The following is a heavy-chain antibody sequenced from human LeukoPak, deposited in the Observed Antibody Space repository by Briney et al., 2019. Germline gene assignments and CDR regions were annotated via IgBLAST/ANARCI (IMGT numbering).Heavy chain of an antibody. V-gene: IGHV3-11*04. CDR2: ISSSGSTI. Sequence: PGGSLRLSCAASGFTFSDYYMSWIRQAPGKGLEWVSYISSSGSTIYYADSVKGRFTISRDNAKNSLYLQMNSLRAEDTAVYYCARALKESQYSSSWYADYWGQGTLVTVSS. J-gene: IGHJ4*02. CDR3: ARALKESQYSSSWYADY. D-gene: IGHD6-13*01. CDR1: GFTFSDYY.